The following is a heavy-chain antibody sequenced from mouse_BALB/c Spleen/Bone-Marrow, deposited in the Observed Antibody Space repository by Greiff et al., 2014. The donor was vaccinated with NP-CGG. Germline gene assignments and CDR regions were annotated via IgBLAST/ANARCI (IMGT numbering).Heavy chain of an antibody. CDR3: ARITTATGAMDY. CDR2: IWADGST. Sequence: QVQLQQSGPGLVAPSQSLSISCTVSGFSLTSYGVHWVRQPPGKGLEWLGVIWADGSTNYNSALMSRLSISKDNSKSQVFLKMNSLQTDDPAMYYCARITTATGAMDYWGQGTSVTVSS. J-gene: IGHJ4*01. CDR1: GFSLTSYG. V-gene: IGHV2-9*02. D-gene: IGHD1-2*01.